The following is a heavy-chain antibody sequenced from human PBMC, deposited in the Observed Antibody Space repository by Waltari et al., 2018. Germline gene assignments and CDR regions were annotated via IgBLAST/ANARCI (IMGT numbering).Heavy chain of an antibody. V-gene: IGHV4-38-2*02. J-gene: IGHJ4*02. Sequence: QVQLQESGPGLVKPSETLSLTCTVSGYSISSGYYWGWIRQPPGKGLEWIGSIYHSGSPYYNPSLKSRVTISVDTSKNQFSLKLSSVTAADTAVYYCARGTYGSGSYYDYWGQGTLVTVSS. D-gene: IGHD3-10*01. CDR2: IYHSGSP. CDR3: ARGTYGSGSYYDY. CDR1: GYSISSGYY.